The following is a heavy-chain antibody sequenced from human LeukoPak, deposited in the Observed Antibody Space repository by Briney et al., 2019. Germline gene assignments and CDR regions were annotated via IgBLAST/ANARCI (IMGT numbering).Heavy chain of an antibody. CDR2: IYYSGST. CDR1: GGSISSSSYY. Sequence: PSETLSLTRTVSGGSISSSSYYWGWIRQPPGKGLEWIGSIYYSGSTYYNPSLKGRVTISVDTSKNQFSLKLSSVTAADTAVYYCARLVSSGSYPQIYYYYYGMDVWGQGTTVTVSS. D-gene: IGHD1-26*01. CDR3: ARLVSSGSYPQIYYYYYGMDV. V-gene: IGHV4-39*01. J-gene: IGHJ6*02.